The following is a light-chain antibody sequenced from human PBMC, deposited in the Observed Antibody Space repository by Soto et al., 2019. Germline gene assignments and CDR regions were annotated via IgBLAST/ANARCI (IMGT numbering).Light chain of an antibody. Sequence: EIVMTQSPGTLSVSPGERASLSCRASQSINKNLAWYQKKPGRAPRLLIYGVSTRASGIPARFSGSGSETEFTLTISSLQSEDFAVYYCQQYDNWPLYTFGQGTKVDIK. CDR3: QQYDNWPLYT. V-gene: IGKV3-15*01. CDR1: QSINKN. J-gene: IGKJ2*01. CDR2: GVS.